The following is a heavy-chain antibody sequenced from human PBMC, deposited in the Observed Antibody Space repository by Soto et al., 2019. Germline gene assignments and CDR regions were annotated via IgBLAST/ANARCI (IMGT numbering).Heavy chain of an antibody. CDR1: GYTFSGYY. J-gene: IGHJ4*02. D-gene: IGHD1-26*01. CDR3: ARIIVGATGVFDL. CDR2: VNPNSGGT. V-gene: IGHV1-2*02. Sequence: ASVKVSCKASGYTFSGYYMHWVRQAPGQGLEWMGWVNPNSGGTKYAQRFQGRVTMTRDTSNSTAYMELSRLRADDTAMYYCARIIVGATGVFDLWGQGTLVTVSS.